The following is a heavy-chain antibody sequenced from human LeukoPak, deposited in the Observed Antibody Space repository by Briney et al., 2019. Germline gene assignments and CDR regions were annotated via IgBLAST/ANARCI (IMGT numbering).Heavy chain of an antibody. J-gene: IGHJ4*02. D-gene: IGHD6-19*01. CDR2: INPYSGGT. CDR3: AREPPQDSSGEFDY. CDR1: GYTFTGYY. V-gene: IGHV1-2*02. Sequence: GASVTVSCKSSGYTFTGYYMHWVRQAPGQGLEWMGWINPYSGGTNYAQKFQGRVTMTRDTSISTAYMELSRLRSDDTAVYYCAREPPQDSSGEFDYWGQGTLVTVSS.